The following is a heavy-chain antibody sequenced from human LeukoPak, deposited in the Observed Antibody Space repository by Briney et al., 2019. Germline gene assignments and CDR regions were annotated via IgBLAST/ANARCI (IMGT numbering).Heavy chain of an antibody. Sequence: PSQTLSLTCTDSGGSISSGGYYWSWIRQPPGKGLEWIGYIYHSGSTYYNPSLKSRVTISVDRSKNQFSLKLSSVTAADTAVYYCARVDGSPDYWGQGTLVTVSS. D-gene: IGHD2-15*01. CDR2: IYHSGST. CDR3: ARVDGSPDY. V-gene: IGHV4-30-2*01. CDR1: GGSISSGGYY. J-gene: IGHJ4*02.